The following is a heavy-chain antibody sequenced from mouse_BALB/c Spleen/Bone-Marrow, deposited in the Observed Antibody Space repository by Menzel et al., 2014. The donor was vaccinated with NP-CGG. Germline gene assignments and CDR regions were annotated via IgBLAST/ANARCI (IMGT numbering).Heavy chain of an antibody. CDR2: IWGDGST. Sequence: VQLQQSGPGLVAPSQSLSITCTVSGFSLTSFGVSWVRQPPGKGLEWLGVIWGDGSTNYHSALISRLSISKDNSKSXVFLKLNSLQTHDTAPHYCAKNSGNGFVFWGQGTLGSVSA. V-gene: IGHV2-3*01. CDR1: GFSLTSFG. CDR3: AKNSGNGFVF. J-gene: IGHJ3*01. D-gene: IGHD2-1*01.